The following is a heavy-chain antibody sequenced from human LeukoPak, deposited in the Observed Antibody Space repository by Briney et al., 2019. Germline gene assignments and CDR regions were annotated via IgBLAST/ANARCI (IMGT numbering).Heavy chain of an antibody. D-gene: IGHD1-1*01. CDR2: IRYDGSNK. V-gene: IGHV3-30*02. Sequence: PPGGSLRLSCAASGFTFSSYGMHWVRQAPGKGLEWVAFIRYDGSNKYYADSVKGRFTISRDNAENSLYLQMNSLRAEDTAVYYCARERGPLDYWGQGTLVTVSS. CDR1: GFTFSSYG. J-gene: IGHJ4*02. CDR3: ARERGPLDY.